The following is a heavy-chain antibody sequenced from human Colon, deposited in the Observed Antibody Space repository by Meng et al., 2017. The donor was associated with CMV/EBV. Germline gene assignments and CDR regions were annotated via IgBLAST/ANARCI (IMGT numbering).Heavy chain of an antibody. CDR3: VRSSGWSLFDY. V-gene: IGHV1-2*02. CDR1: GYTFSDYY. D-gene: IGHD6-19*01. CDR2: IRSDGSAT. J-gene: IGHJ4*02. Sequence: QVQRVQSGGGVKGPGASVKVPCKTSGYTFSDYYMHWVRQAPGQGLEWMGWIRSDGSATNYAQKFRGRVTMTRDASVSTAYMELSGLTSDDTAVYFCVRSSGWSLFDYWGPGALVTVSS.